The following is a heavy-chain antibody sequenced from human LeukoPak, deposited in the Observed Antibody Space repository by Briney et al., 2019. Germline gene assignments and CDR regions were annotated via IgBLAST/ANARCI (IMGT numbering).Heavy chain of an antibody. D-gene: IGHD2-8*01. J-gene: IGHJ6*03. CDR1: GGSISSGDYY. CDR3: ARGMDDYYYMDV. CDR2: IYYSGST. V-gene: IGHV4-30-4*08. Sequence: SETLSLTCTVSGGSISSGDYYWSWTRQPPGKGLEWIGYIYYSGSTYYNPSLKSRVTISVDTSKNQFSLKLSSVTAADTAVYYCARGMDDYYYMDVWGKGTTVTVSS.